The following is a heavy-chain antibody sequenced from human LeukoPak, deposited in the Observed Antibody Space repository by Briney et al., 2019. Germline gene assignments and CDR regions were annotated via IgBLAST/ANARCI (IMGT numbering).Heavy chain of an antibody. Sequence: GGSLRLSCAVSGFTFSTYAMHWVRQAPGKGLEWVAVISYDGRSKYYADSVTGRFTISRDSSKSTLYLQMNTLRVEDTAVYYCARDRYCSGGSCYFDAFDIWGQGTMVTVSS. V-gene: IGHV3-30*04. J-gene: IGHJ3*02. D-gene: IGHD2-15*01. CDR2: ISYDGRSK. CDR1: GFTFSTYA. CDR3: ARDRYCSGGSCYFDAFDI.